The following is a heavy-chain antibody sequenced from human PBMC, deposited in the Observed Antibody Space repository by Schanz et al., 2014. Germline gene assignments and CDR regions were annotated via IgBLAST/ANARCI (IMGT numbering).Heavy chain of an antibody. CDR1: GFNFNTYA. V-gene: IGHV3-23*05. D-gene: IGHD3-22*01. CDR2: IYSSGST. CDR3: AKQHGVIQQVSDY. Sequence: EVQLLESGGGLAQPGGSLRLACAASGFNFNTYAMSWVRQAPGKGLEWVSTIYSSGSTYYADSVRGRFTISRDNSMNTVYLQMNSLRSDDAAVYYCAKQHGVIQQVSDYWGQGTLVTVSS. J-gene: IGHJ4*02.